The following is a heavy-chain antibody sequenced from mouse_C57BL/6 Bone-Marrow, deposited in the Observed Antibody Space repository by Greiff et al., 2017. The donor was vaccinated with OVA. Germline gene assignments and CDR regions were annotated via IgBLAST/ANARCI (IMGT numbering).Heavy chain of an antibody. CDR1: GFTFSDYG. CDR3: ARNYDCRYFDV. J-gene: IGHJ1*03. CDR2: ISSGSSTI. D-gene: IGHD2-4*01. Sequence: EVMLVESGGGLVKPGGSLKLSCAASGFTFSDYGMHWVRQAPEKGLEWVAYISSGSSTIYYADTVKGRFTISRDNAKNTLFLQMTSLRSEDTAMYYCARNYDCRYFDVWGTGTTVTVSS. V-gene: IGHV5-17*01.